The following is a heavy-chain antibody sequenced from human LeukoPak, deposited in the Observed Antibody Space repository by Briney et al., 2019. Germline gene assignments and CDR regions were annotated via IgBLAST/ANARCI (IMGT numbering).Heavy chain of an antibody. CDR1: GGSFSGYY. J-gene: IGHJ4*02. CDR3: AXXXTXXVWGSYRYAFDY. D-gene: IGHD3-16*02. Sequence: SETLXXTCAVYGGSFSGYYWSWIRQPPGKGLEWIGEINHSGSTNYNPSLKSRVTISVDTSKNEFSLKLRSVTGGDTAVYYCAXXXTXXVWGSYRYAFDYWGQGTLVTVSS. V-gene: IGHV4-34*01. CDR2: INHSGST.